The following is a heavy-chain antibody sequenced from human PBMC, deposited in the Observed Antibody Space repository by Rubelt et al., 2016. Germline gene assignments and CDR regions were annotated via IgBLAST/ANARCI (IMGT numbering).Heavy chain of an antibody. V-gene: IGHV1-18*01. CDR2: ISAYNGNT. D-gene: IGHD1-7*01. Sequence: QVQLVQSGAEVKKPGASVKVSCKASGYTFTSYGISLVRQAPGQGLEWMGWISAYNGNTNYAQKLKGRVTMTTDTSTRTAYMELRSLRSDEPAVYYCARDLPPFRRYNWNFPLDYWGQGTLVTVSS. J-gene: IGHJ4*02. CDR1: GYTFTSYG. CDR3: ARDLPPFRRYNWNFPLDY.